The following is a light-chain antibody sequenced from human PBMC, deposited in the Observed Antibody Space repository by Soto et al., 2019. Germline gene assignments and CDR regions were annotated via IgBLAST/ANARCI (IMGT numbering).Light chain of an antibody. CDR1: SSDVGDYNY. CDR3: SSFAGSPVV. V-gene: IGLV2-8*01. CDR2: EVS. Sequence: QSALTQPPSASGSLGQSVTIPCTGTSSDVGDYNYVSWYQQHPGEVPKLMIYEVSKRPSGVPDRFSGPKSGNTASLTVSGLQAEDEADYYCSSFAGSPVVFGGGTQLTVL. J-gene: IGLJ2*01.